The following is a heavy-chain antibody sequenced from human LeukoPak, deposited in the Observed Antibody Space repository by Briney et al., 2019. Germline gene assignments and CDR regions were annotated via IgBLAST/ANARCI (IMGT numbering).Heavy chain of an antibody. J-gene: IGHJ6*02. V-gene: IGHV3-30-3*01. D-gene: IGHD3-16*01. CDR2: ISYDGDNE. Sequence: HPGGSLRLSCAASGFTFSNFAMHWVRQAPGKGLEWVAVISYDGDNEYYADSVKGQSTISRDNSKDRLYLQMNSLRPEDTAMYYCARVRGGRSWYYYGMDVWGRGTTVTVSS. CDR1: GFTFSNFA. CDR3: ARVRGGRSWYYYGMDV.